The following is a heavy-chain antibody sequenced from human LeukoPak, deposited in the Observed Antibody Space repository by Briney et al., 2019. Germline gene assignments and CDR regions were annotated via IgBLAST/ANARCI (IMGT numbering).Heavy chain of an antibody. D-gene: IGHD5-12*01. V-gene: IGHV4-59*01. Sequence: SETLSLTCTVSGGPISSYYWSWIRQPPGKGLEWIGYIYYSGSTNYNPSLKSRVTISVDTSKNQFSLKLSSVTAADTAVYYCARGGGYDSLNFDYWGQGTLVTVSS. CDR1: GGPISSYY. CDR3: ARGGGYDSLNFDY. CDR2: IYYSGST. J-gene: IGHJ4*02.